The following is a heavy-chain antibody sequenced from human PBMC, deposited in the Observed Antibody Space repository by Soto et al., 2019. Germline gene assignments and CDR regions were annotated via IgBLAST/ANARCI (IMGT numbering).Heavy chain of an antibody. D-gene: IGHD3-9*01. J-gene: IGHJ4*02. CDR1: GFTVNSNY. CDR2: IYSDGST. CDR3: PTLTRYVILLGFYPG. V-gene: IGHV3-66*01. Sequence: EVQLVESGGGLVQPGGSLRLSCAASGFTVNSNYMSWVRQAPGKGLEWVSVIYSDGSTYYADSVKGRFIISRDNSNTRRYLQMNSLRAEKPVVNTSPTLTRYVILLGFYPGWGQETLATVPS.